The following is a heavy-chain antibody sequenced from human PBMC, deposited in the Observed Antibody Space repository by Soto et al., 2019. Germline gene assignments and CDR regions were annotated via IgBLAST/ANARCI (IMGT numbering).Heavy chain of an antibody. CDR1: GDSVSSNSAA. D-gene: IGHD3-9*01. J-gene: IGHJ6*02. CDR3: ARILAGPYYYYYGMDV. Sequence: SQTLSLTCAISGDSVSSNSAAWNWIRQSPSRGLEWLGRTYYRSKWYNDYAVSVKSRITINPDTSKNQFSLQLSSVTPGDTAVYYCARILAGPYYYYYGMDVWGQGTTGTVSS. CDR2: TYYRSKWYN. V-gene: IGHV6-1*01.